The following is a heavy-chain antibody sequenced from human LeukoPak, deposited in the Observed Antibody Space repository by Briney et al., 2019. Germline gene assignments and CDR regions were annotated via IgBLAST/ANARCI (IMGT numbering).Heavy chain of an antibody. D-gene: IGHD3-10*01. CDR2: ISSSSSYI. J-gene: IGHJ5*02. CDR1: GFTFSSYS. Sequence: GGSPRLSCAASGFTFSSYSMNWVRQAPGKGLEWVSSISSSSSYIYYADSVKGRFTISRDNAKNSLYLQMNSLRAEDTAVYYCARDYYGSGSYPEYNWFDPWGQGTLVTVSS. V-gene: IGHV3-21*01. CDR3: ARDYYGSGSYPEYNWFDP.